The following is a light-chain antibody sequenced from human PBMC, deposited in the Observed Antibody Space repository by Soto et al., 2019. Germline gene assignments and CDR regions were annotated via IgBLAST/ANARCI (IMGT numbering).Light chain of an antibody. CDR2: DVS. Sequence: QSALTQPASVSGSPGQSITISCTGTSSDVGGYNYVSWYQQHPGKAPKLMIYDVSNRPSGVSNRFSGSKSGNTASLTISGLQAEDEADYYCISYTSSSTLLYVFGTGTKLTVL. CDR3: ISYTSSSTLLYV. J-gene: IGLJ1*01. CDR1: SSDVGGYNY. V-gene: IGLV2-14*01.